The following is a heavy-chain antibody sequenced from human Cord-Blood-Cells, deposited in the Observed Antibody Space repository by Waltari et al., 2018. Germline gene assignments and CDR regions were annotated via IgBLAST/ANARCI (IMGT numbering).Heavy chain of an antibody. CDR2: INSDGSST. D-gene: IGHD3-10*01. J-gene: IGHJ4*02. V-gene: IGHV3-74*01. CDR3: AREEVVTMVRGVKTSGVDY. Sequence: EVQLVESGGGLVQPGGSLRLSCAASGFTFSSYWMHWVRQAPGKGLVWVSRINSDGSSTSDADSVKGRFTISRDNAKNTLYLQMNSLSAEDTAVYYCAREEVVTMVRGVKTSGVDYWGQGTLVTVSS. CDR1: GFTFSSYW.